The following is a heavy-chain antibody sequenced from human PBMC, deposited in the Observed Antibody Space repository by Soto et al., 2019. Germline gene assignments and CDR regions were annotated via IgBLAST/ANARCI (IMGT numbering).Heavy chain of an antibody. J-gene: IGHJ5*02. CDR2: IIPILGIA. Sequence: SVKVSCKASGYTFTSYAMHWVRQAPGQRLEWMGRIIPILGIANYAQKFQGRVTITADKSTSTVYMELSSLRSEDTAVYYCARSRWDDTNGYFHAWGQGTLVTVSS. CDR1: GYTFTSYA. V-gene: IGHV1-69*04. CDR3: ARSRWDDTNGYFHA. D-gene: IGHD3-22*01.